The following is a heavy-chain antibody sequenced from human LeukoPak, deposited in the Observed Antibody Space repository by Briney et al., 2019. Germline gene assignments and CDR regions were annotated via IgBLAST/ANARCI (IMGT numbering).Heavy chain of an antibody. D-gene: IGHD3-22*01. CDR1: GFSFRNNA. CDR2: ISDNGRST. Sequence: GGSLRLSCSASGFSFRNNAMHWVSQAPGKGLEYVSGISDNGRSTYYADSVKGRFTTSRDNSKNTLWLQMSSIRPEDTAVYYCASTYHYDITGYYPFDYWGQGTLVTVSS. V-gene: IGHV3-64D*06. CDR3: ASTYHYDITGYYPFDY. J-gene: IGHJ4*02.